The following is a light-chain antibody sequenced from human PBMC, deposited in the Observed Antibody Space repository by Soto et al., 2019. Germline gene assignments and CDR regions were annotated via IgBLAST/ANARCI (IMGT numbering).Light chain of an antibody. CDR1: SSDVGGYNY. Sequence: SALTQPRSASGSPGQSVTISCTGTSSDVGGYNYVSWYQQHPGKAPKLMIYEVSKRPSGVPDRFSGSKSGNTASLTVSGLQAEDEADYYCSSYAGNKNVFGTGTKVTVL. J-gene: IGLJ1*01. V-gene: IGLV2-8*01. CDR2: EVS. CDR3: SSYAGNKNV.